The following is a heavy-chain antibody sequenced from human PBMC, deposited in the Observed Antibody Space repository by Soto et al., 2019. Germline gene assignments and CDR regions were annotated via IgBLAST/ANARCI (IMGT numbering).Heavy chain of an antibody. CDR2: IFYSGNT. CDR3: ARHPYSGYDFDY. Sequence: SETLSLTCTVSGDSISTSTYYWGWIRQPPGKGLEWIGSIFYSGNTYYNPSLKSRVTISMDTSKNQFSLKLISVTAADTAVYYCARHPYSGYDFDYWGQGTLVTVSS. V-gene: IGHV4-39*01. CDR1: GDSISTSTYY. J-gene: IGHJ4*02. D-gene: IGHD5-12*01.